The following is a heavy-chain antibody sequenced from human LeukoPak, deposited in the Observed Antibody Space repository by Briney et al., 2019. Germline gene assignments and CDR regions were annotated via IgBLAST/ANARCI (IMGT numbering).Heavy chain of an antibody. CDR3: ARASRSGYDY. V-gene: IGHV3-48*02. J-gene: IGHJ4*02. D-gene: IGHD3-22*01. CDR1: GFTFSSFG. Sequence: GGSLRLSCAASGFTFSSFGMNWVRQAPGKRLEWVPYIGSGSSAIYYADSVKGRFTISRDNAKNSLYLQMNSLRNEDAAVYYCARASRSGYDYWGQGTLVTVSS. CDR2: IGSGSSAI.